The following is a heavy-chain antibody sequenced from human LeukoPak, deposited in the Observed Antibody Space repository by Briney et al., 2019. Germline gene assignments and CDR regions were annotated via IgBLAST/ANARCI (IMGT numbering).Heavy chain of an antibody. Sequence: PGGALRLSCAACRLTFSTYWLKWLRPAAGKERAGVASIKEDGSDKYYVDSVKGRFSISRDNAKNSLYLQMNSLRTEDTAVYYCAKGGHFNFDYWGQGTLVTVSS. J-gene: IGHJ4*02. CDR1: RLTFSTYW. D-gene: IGHD5-12*01. CDR3: AKGGHFNFDY. V-gene: IGHV3-7*01. CDR2: IKEDGSDK.